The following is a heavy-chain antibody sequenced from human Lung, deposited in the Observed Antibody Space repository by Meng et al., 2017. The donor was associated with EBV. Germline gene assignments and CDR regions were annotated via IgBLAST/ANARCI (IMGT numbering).Heavy chain of an antibody. V-gene: IGHV1-3*01. D-gene: IGHD5-12*01. CDR2: INSDNGDT. J-gene: IGHJ4*02. CDR1: EHTFKTHT. Sequence: QVQLVQSGAEVKKPWASVKVSCKSSEHTFKTHTIYWVRQAPGKRLEWMGWINSDNGDTRSSQRFQDRIILTADTSASTGYMELGSLTSEDTAVYYCSSRGYSGDYLIEYRGQGTLVTVSS. CDR3: SSRGYSGDYLIEY.